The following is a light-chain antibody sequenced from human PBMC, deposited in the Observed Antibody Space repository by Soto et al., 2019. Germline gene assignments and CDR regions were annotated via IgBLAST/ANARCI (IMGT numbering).Light chain of an antibody. CDR3: MQALQTPRT. J-gene: IGKJ1*01. CDR2: LGS. CDR1: QSLLHSNGYNY. Sequence: DIVMTQSPLSLPVTPGEPASISCRSSQSLLHSNGYNYLDWYLQKQGQSPQLLIYLGSNRDSGVPDRFSGSGSGTDFTLKISRVEAEDVGIYYCMQALQTPRTFGQGTKVEIK. V-gene: IGKV2-28*01.